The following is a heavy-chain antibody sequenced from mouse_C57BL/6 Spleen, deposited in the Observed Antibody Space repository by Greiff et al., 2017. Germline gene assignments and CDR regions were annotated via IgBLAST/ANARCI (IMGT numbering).Heavy chain of an antibody. Sequence: QVQLQQSGAELARPGASVKLSCKASGYTFTSYGISWVKQRTGQGLEWIGEIYPRSGNTYYNEKFKGKATLTADKSSSTAYMELRSRTSEDSAVYFCARGGDYGPYYFDYWGQGTTLTVSS. CDR3: ARGGDYGPYYFDY. J-gene: IGHJ2*01. CDR2: IYPRSGNT. V-gene: IGHV1-81*01. CDR1: GYTFTSYG. D-gene: IGHD1-2*01.